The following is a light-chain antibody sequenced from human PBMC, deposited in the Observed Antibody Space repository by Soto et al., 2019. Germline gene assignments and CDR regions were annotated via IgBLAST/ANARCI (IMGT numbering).Light chain of an antibody. CDR2: DVS. Sequence: QCVLTQPASVSGSPVRSITISCTGTSSNVGGYNYVSWYQQHPGKAPKLMIYDVSNRPSGVSNRFSGSKSGNTASLTISGLQAEDEADYYCSSYTSSSTFYVFGTGTKVTVL. J-gene: IGLJ1*01. CDR3: SSYTSSSTFYV. V-gene: IGLV2-14*01. CDR1: SSNVGGYNY.